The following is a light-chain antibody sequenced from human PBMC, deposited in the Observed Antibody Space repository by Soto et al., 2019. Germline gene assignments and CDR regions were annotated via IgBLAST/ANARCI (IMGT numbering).Light chain of an antibody. CDR3: QQRSDWPS. Sequence: IVSTQSPATLSLSPGYSATLSCRASQSVSRDLAWYTQKPGQAPRLLIYGASSRATGIPARFSGSGSGTDFTLTISSLEPEEFAVDDCQQRSDWPSVGQGTRLEIK. CDR2: GAS. CDR1: QSVSRD. V-gene: IGKV3-11*01. J-gene: IGKJ5*01.